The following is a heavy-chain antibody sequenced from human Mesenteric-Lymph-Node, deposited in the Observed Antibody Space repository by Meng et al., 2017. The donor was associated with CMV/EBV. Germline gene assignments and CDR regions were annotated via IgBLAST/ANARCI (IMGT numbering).Heavy chain of an antibody. CDR2: ISWNSGSI. J-gene: IGHJ6*02. CDR1: GFTFDDYA. V-gene: IGHV3-9*01. CDR3: ARDRAAGPLYYYYGMDV. D-gene: IGHD6-13*01. Sequence: SLKISCAASGFTFDDYAMHWVRQAPGKGLEWVSGISWNSGSIGYADSVKGRFTISRDNAKNSLYLQMNSLRAEDTAVYYCARDRAAGPLYYYYGMDVWGQGTTVTVSS.